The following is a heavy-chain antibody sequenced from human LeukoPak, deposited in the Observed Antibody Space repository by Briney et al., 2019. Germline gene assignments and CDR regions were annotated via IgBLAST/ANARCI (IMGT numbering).Heavy chain of an antibody. CDR3: ARGPNGYNWNYGWFDP. CDR1: GYTFTNYG. Sequence: GASVKVSCKASGYTFTNYGISWVRQAPGQGLEWMGWVSAYNGNTNYAQKLQGRVTMTTDTSTSTAYMELRSLRSDDTAVYYCARGPNGYNWNYGWFDPWGQGTLVTVSS. V-gene: IGHV1-18*01. J-gene: IGHJ5*02. CDR2: VSAYNGNT. D-gene: IGHD1-7*01.